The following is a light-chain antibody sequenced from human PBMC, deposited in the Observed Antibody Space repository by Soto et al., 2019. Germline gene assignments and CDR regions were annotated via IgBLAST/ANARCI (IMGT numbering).Light chain of an antibody. CDR1: SSDVGGYNY. CDR3: SSYTSSSTLYV. Sequence: QSVLTQPASVSGSPGQSITISCTGTSSDVGGYNYVCWYKQHPGKAPQLMIYEVTNRPSGVSDRFSGSKSGNTASLTISGLQAEDEADYYCSSYTSSSTLYVFGTETKVTVL. V-gene: IGLV2-14*01. J-gene: IGLJ1*01. CDR2: EVT.